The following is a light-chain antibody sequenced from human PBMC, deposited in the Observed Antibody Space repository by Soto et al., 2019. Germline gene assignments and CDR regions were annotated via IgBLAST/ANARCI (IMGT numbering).Light chain of an antibody. Sequence: DIQMTQSPSSLSASVGDRVTITCRASQGISNYLAWYQQKPGKVPKLLIYAASTLQSGVPSRFSGSGSGTDFTLTISSLQPEDVATDYCQKYNSAPVFTFGPGTKVDIK. CDR3: QKYNSAPVFT. V-gene: IGKV1-27*01. CDR2: AAS. CDR1: QGISNY. J-gene: IGKJ3*01.